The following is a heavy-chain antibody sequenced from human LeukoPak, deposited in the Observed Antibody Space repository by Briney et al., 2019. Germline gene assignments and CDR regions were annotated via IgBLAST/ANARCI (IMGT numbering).Heavy chain of an antibody. CDR2: ISGSGGST. D-gene: IGHD2-2*01. CDR1: GFTFSSYA. CDR3: AKVGQGVVVVPAAPVSY. Sequence: GGSLRLSCAASGFTFSSYAMSWVRQAPGKGLEWVSAISGSGGSTYYADSVKGRFTISRDNSKNTLYLQMNSLRAEDTAVYYCAKVGQGVVVVPAAPVSYWGQGTLVTVSS. J-gene: IGHJ4*02. V-gene: IGHV3-23*01.